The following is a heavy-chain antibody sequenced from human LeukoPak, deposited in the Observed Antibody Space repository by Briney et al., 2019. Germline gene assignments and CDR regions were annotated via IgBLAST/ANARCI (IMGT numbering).Heavy chain of an antibody. J-gene: IGHJ4*02. Sequence: PSETLSLTCTVSGGSISSSNYYWGWIRQPPGKGLEWIGSIYYSGSTYYNPSLKSRVTISVDTSKNQFSLKLSSVTAADTAVYYCATPIAAAGTDFDYWGQGTLSPSPQ. CDR2: IYYSGST. D-gene: IGHD6-13*01. CDR3: ATPIAAAGTDFDY. V-gene: IGHV4-39*01. CDR1: GGSISSSNYY.